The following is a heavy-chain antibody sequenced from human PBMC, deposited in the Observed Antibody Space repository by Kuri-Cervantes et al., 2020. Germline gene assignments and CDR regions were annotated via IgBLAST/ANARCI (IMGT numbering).Heavy chain of an antibody. J-gene: IGHJ4*02. CDR3: AKAGAREWELLGY. D-gene: IGHD1-26*01. CDR2: IWYDGTNK. V-gene: IGHV3-30*02. CDR1: GFTFSSYG. Sequence: GESLKISCAASGFTFSSYGMHWVRQAPGKGLEWVAVIWYDGTNKYYADSVEGRFTISRDNSKNTLYLQMNSLRAEDTAVYYCAKAGAREWELLGYWGQGTLVTVSS.